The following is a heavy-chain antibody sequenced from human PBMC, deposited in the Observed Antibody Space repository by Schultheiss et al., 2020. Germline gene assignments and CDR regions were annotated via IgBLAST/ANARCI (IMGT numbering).Heavy chain of an antibody. Sequence: SCPTLVKPTQTLTLPCTFSGFSLSTTRVGVGWIRQPPGKALEWIALVYWDGDKRYSPSLKNRLTVTKDTSKNQVVLTMTNMDPVDTATYYCAQRISSGAHDYWGQGTLVTVSS. CDR2: VYWDGDK. CDR3: AQRISSGAHDY. D-gene: IGHD6-19*01. J-gene: IGHJ4*02. CDR1: GFSLSTTRVG. V-gene: IGHV2-5*02.